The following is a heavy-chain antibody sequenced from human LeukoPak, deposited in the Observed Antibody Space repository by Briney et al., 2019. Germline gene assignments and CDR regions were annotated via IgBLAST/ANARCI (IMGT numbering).Heavy chain of an antibody. D-gene: IGHD3-3*01. CDR1: GGSFSGYY. J-gene: IGHJ3*02. CDR3: ARLSSVVLYYDFWSESDAFDI. Sequence: SETLSLTCAVYGGSFSGYYWSWIRQPPGKGLEWIGEINHSGSTNYNPSLKSRVTILVDTSKNQFSLKLSSVTAADTAVYYCARLSSVVLYYDFWSESDAFDIWGQGTMVTVSS. CDR2: INHSGST. V-gene: IGHV4-34*01.